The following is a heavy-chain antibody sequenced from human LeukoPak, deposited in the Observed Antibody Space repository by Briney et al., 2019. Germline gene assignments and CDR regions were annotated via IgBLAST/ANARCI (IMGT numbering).Heavy chain of an antibody. J-gene: IGHJ4*02. CDR1: GFTFSDYG. D-gene: IGHD1-26*01. Sequence: PGGSLRLSCAASGFTFSDYGMHWVRQAPGKGLEWVAFIRHDGSKKYYADSVKGRFTISRDNSKNTLYLQMNSLGAEDTAVYYCAKAANEWELLAGYFDYWGQGTLVTVSS. CDR3: AKAANEWELLAGYFDY. V-gene: IGHV3-30*02. CDR2: IRHDGSKK.